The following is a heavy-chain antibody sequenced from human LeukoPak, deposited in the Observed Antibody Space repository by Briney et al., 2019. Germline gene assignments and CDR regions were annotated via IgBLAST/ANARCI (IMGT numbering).Heavy chain of an antibody. CDR3: AKDDDSSVRGAFDI. D-gene: IGHD3-22*01. CDR1: GFTFDDYA. J-gene: IGHJ3*02. Sequence: PGGSLRLSCAASGFTFDDYAMHWVRQAPGRGLEWVSGISWNSGSIGYADSVKGRFTISRDNAKNSLYLQMNSLRAEDTALYYCAKDDDSSVRGAFDIWGQGTMVTVSS. V-gene: IGHV3-9*01. CDR2: ISWNSGSI.